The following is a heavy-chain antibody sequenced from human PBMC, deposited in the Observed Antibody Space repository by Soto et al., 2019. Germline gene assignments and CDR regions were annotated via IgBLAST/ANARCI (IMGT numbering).Heavy chain of an antibody. CDR2: MNPNSGNT. Sequence: QVQLVQSGAEVKKPGASVKVSCKASGYTFTSYDINWVRQVTGQGLEWLGWMNPNSGNTGYAQKFKGRVTMTRNTSISTAYMELSSLGSEDTAVYYCARVRGQQLVSSWFDPLGQGTLVTVSS. CDR1: GYTFTSYD. V-gene: IGHV1-8*01. D-gene: IGHD6-13*01. J-gene: IGHJ5*02. CDR3: ARVRGQQLVSSWFDP.